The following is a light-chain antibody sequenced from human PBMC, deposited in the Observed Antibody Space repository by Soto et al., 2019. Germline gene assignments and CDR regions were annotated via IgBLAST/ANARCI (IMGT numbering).Light chain of an antibody. Sequence: ELVLTQSPGTLSLSPGERATLSCRASQTIDSSYLAWLRQKPGQAPRLLIYAASSRPTGIPDRFSGSGSGTDFTLTISRLEPEDFAVYYCQYYVTSPTFGGGTNVEIK. CDR3: QYYVTSPT. J-gene: IGKJ4*01. V-gene: IGKV3-20*01. CDR2: AAS. CDR1: QTIDSSY.